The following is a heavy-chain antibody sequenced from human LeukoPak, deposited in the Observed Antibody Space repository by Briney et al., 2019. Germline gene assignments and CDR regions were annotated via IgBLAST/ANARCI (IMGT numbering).Heavy chain of an antibody. CDR1: GGSISSGSYY. Sequence: SETLSLTCTVSGGSISSGSYYWSWIRQPAGKGLEWIGRIYTSGSTNYNPSLKSRVTISVDTSKNQFSLKLSSVTAADTAVYYCATAAWNSDYWGQGTLVTVSS. CDR3: ATAAWNSDY. CDR2: IYTSGST. J-gene: IGHJ4*02. V-gene: IGHV4-61*02. D-gene: IGHD1-1*01.